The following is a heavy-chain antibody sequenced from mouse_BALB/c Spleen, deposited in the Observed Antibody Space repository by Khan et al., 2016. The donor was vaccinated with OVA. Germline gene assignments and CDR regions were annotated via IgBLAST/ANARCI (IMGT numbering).Heavy chain of an antibody. CDR1: GYSITSGYA. V-gene: IGHV3-1*02. D-gene: IGHD2-1*01. CDR2: IYYSGSI. CDR3: TRDGNYMDY. Sequence: EVQLQESGPDLVKPSQSLSLTCTVTGYSITSGYAWHWIRQFPGNKLEWMAYIYYSGSINYTPSLTSRISVPRHTSTNQFFLPLNSVTSEDTATYDCTRDGNYMDYWGQGTSVTVSS. J-gene: IGHJ4*01.